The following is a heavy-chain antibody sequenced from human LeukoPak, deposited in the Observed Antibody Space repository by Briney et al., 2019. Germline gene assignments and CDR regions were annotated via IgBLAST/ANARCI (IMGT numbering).Heavy chain of an antibody. CDR2: IYYSGST. CDR1: DGSISSYY. J-gene: IGHJ4*02. Sequence: PSETLSLTCSVSDGSISSYYWTWTRQPPGRGLEWIAYIYYSGSTNYNPSLKSRVTISVDTSKNQFSLKLSSVTAADTAVYYCARRYLFNFDYWGQGTLVTVSS. CDR3: ARRYLFNFDY. V-gene: IGHV4-59*08. D-gene: IGHD1-26*01.